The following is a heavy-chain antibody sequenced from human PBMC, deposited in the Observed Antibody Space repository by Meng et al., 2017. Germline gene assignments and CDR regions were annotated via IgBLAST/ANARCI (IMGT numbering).Heavy chain of an antibody. D-gene: IGHD3-10*01. Sequence: GESLKISCVASGFTFSGYWMGWVRQAPGKGLEWVANIKQDGSEMYYVDSVKGRFTISRDNAKNSLYVQMNSLRVEDTALYFCARERGSRQFDLWGRGTLVTVLL. CDR2: IKQDGSEM. CDR1: GFTFSGYW. J-gene: IGHJ2*01. CDR3: ARERGSRQFDL. V-gene: IGHV3-7*01.